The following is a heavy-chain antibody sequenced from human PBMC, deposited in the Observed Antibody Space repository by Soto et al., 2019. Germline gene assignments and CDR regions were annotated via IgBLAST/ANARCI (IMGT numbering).Heavy chain of an antibody. D-gene: IGHD6-6*01. J-gene: IGHJ6*02. V-gene: IGHV3-30-3*01. CDR1: GFTFSSYA. Sequence: GGSLRLSCAASGFTFSSYAMHWVRQAPGKGLEWVAVISYDGSNKYYADSVKGRFTISRDNSKNTLYLQMNSLRAEDTAVYYCARELYSSSSMVSVRGYYYYYYGMDVWGQGTTVTVSS. CDR3: ARELYSSSSMVSVRGYYYYYYGMDV. CDR2: ISYDGSNK.